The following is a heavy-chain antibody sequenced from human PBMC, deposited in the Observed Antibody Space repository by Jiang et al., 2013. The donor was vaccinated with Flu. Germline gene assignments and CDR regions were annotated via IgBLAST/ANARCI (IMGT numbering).Heavy chain of an antibody. V-gene: IGHV3-23*01. CDR3: AKNLGGRWLQPDD. J-gene: IGHJ4*02. Sequence: VQLLESGGGLVQPGGSLRLSCAASGFTFSTYAMNWVRQVPGKGLEWVSAISGSGDSTFYADSVKGRFTISRDNSKNTVYLQMSSLGAEDTAVYYCAKNLGGRWLQPDDWGQGTLVTVSS. CDR2: ISGSGDST. D-gene: IGHD5-24*01. CDR1: GFTFSTYA.